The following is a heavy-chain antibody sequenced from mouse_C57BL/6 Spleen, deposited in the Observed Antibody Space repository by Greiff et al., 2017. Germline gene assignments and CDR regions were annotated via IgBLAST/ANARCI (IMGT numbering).Heavy chain of an antibody. CDR3: ARAINYGSSPYWYFDV. CDR1: GYTFTSYW. J-gene: IGHJ1*03. D-gene: IGHD1-1*01. CDR2: IDPSDSET. Sequence: VQLQQPGAELVRPGSSVKLSCKASGYTFTSYWMHWVKQRPIQGLEWIGNIDPSDSETPYNQNFKDKATLTVDKSSSTAYMQLSSLTSEDSAVYYCARAINYGSSPYWYFDVWGTGTTVTVSS. V-gene: IGHV1-52*01.